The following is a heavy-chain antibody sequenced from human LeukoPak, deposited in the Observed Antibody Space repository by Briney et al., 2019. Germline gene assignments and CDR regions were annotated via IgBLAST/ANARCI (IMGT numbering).Heavy chain of an antibody. CDR1: GYTFTSYG. Sequence: GASVKVSCKASGYTFTSYGISWVRQAPGQGLEWMGWISAYNGNTNYAQKLQGRVTMTTDTSTSTAYLELRNLRSDNTAVYYCAKDLSTIGGVIVSYWGQGTLVTVSS. CDR3: AKDLSTIGGVIVSY. V-gene: IGHV1-18*01. J-gene: IGHJ4*02. D-gene: IGHD3-16*02. CDR2: ISAYNGNT.